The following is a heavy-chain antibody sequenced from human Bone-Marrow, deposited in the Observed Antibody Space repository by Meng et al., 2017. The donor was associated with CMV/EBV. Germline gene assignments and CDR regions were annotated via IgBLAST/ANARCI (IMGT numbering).Heavy chain of an antibody. Sequence: GESLNISCATSGFTFSTFAMHWVRQAPGKGLEWVAVVWSDGSNKYYADSVKGRFTISRDNSKNTLYVQMNSLRGEDTAIFYCAKEGGGGNSHDGFDVWGQGTTVTVSS. CDR3: AKEGGGGNSHDGFDV. D-gene: IGHD3-16*01. V-gene: IGHV3-33*03. J-gene: IGHJ3*01. CDR2: VWSDGSNK. CDR1: GFTFSTFA.